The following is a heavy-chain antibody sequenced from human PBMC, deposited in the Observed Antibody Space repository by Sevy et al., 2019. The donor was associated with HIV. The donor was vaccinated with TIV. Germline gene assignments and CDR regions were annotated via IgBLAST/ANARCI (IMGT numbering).Heavy chain of an antibody. CDR1: GFPFSNYA. CDR2: LIGGGSRT. J-gene: IGHJ6*02. Sequence: GGSLRLSCAASGFPFSNYAMSWVRQAPGKGLEWVSTLIGGGSRTYYADSVTCRFIISRYNSRNTLYLQMYCLSAEDTAIYYCAKRRVRSGLSCGCANYGMDVCGRGTTVTVSS. D-gene: IGHD2-21*01. CDR3: AKRRVRSGLSCGCANYGMDV. V-gene: IGHV3-23*01.